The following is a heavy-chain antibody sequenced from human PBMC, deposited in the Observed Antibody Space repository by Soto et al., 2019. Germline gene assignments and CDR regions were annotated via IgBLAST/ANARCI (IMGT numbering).Heavy chain of an antibody. D-gene: IGHD2-15*01. Sequence: QVHLVQSGAEVRKPGASVKVSCKASGYSFTSYGISWVRQAPGQGLEWMGWISTDNGNTNYAHNLQGRVSMTIDPSTSTVYMELWSLGSDDTAVYYCARDVPDTSLLFYYYGMDVWGQVTTVTVSS. CDR2: ISTDNGNT. J-gene: IGHJ6*02. CDR1: GYSFTSYG. V-gene: IGHV1-18*01. CDR3: ARDVPDTSLLFYYYGMDV.